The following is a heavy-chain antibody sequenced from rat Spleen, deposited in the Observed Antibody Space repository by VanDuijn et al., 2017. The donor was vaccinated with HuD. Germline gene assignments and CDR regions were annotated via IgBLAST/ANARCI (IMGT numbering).Heavy chain of an antibody. Sequence: EVQLVESGGGLVQPGRSLKLSCAASGFTFSDYTMAWVRQAPKKGLEWVATIIYDGSRTYYRDSVKGRFTISRDNAKTTLDLQMDSLRSEDTATYYCGRHAGYYSGDYVLDAWGQGASVTVSS. V-gene: IGHV5S10*01. D-gene: IGHD1-1*01. CDR2: IIYDGSRT. CDR1: GFTFSDYT. CDR3: GRHAGYYSGDYVLDA. J-gene: IGHJ4*01.